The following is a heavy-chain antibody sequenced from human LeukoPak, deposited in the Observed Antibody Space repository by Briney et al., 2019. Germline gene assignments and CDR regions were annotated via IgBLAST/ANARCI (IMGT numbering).Heavy chain of an antibody. CDR1: DFSISSNYF. J-gene: IGHJ4*02. D-gene: IGHD2/OR15-2a*01. CDR2: IYHGGST. Sequence: SETLSLTCTVSDFSISSNYFWGWIRQPPEKGLEWIGSIYHGGSTYYNSSLKSRVTMSVDTSKNQFSLKVTSMTAADTAVYYCARATTSGFDCWGQGTLVTVSS. V-gene: IGHV4-38-2*02. CDR3: ARATTSGFDC.